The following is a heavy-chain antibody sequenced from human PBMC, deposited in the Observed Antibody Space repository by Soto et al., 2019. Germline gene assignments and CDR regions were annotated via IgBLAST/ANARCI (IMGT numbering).Heavy chain of an antibody. J-gene: IGHJ3*02. D-gene: IGHD4-17*01. CDR3: AHPRGYGVFDAVDI. Sequence: PGGSLRLSCAASGFFFSTYAMNGVRQAPGKGLEWVSAISNNGDDTYYAESVRGRFTISRDNSINTLYLQMSRLRTDDTAVYYCAHPRGYGVFDAVDIWGQGTKVAVSS. CDR2: ISNNGDDT. CDR1: GFFFSTYA. V-gene: IGHV3-23*01.